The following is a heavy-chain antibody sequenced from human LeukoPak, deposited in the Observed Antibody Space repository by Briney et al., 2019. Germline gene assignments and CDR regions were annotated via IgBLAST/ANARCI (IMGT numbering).Heavy chain of an antibody. CDR3: VRDGGFHTNFDY. J-gene: IGHJ4*02. CDR1: GFTFSSYA. D-gene: IGHD2-15*01. Sequence: GGSLRLSCAASGFTFSSYAMSWVRQAPGKGLEWVANTKPDGTAEYYADSVRGRFITSRDNANNFLYLQMNSLRGEDTAVYYSVRDGGFHTNFDYWGQGTLVTVSS. V-gene: IGHV3-7*01. CDR2: TKPDGTAE.